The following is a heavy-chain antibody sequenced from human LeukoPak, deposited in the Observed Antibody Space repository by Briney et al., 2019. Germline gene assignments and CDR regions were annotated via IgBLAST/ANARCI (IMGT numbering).Heavy chain of an antibody. V-gene: IGHV4-39*01. CDR2: IYYSGST. Sequence: TETLSLTCTVSGGSISSSSYYWGWIRQPPGKGLEWIGSIYYSGSTYYNPSLKSRVTISVDTSKNQFSLKLSSVTAADTAVYYCARRTDETDAFDIWGQGTMVTVSS. CDR1: GGSISSSSYY. CDR3: ARRTDETDAFDI. J-gene: IGHJ3*02.